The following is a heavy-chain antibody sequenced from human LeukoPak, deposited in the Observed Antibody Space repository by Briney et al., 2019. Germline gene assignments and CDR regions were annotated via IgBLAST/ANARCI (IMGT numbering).Heavy chain of an antibody. Sequence: GGSLRLSCAASGFTFSSYAMHWVRQAPGKGLEYVSAISSNWGSTYYANSVKGRFTISRDNSKNTLYLQMGSLRAEDMAVYYCARIRPPMVRGVEYDYWGQGTLVTVSS. CDR3: ARIRPPMVRGVEYDY. V-gene: IGHV3-64*01. CDR1: GFTFSSYA. D-gene: IGHD3-10*01. J-gene: IGHJ4*02. CDR2: ISSNWGST.